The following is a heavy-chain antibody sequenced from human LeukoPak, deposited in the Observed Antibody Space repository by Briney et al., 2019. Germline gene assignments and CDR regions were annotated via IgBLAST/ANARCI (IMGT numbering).Heavy chain of an antibody. CDR1: DDSISDYY. V-gene: IGHV3-11*04. J-gene: IGHJ6*03. CDR3: AREVVPAAITLSAYYYYYMDV. CDR2: ISSSGSTI. Sequence: LSLTCTVSDDSISDYYRGWIRQPPGKGLEWVLYISSSGSTIYYADSVKGRFTISRDNAKNSLYLQMNSLRAEDTAVYYCAREVVPAAITLSAYYYYYMDVWGKGTTVTVSS. D-gene: IGHD2-2*01.